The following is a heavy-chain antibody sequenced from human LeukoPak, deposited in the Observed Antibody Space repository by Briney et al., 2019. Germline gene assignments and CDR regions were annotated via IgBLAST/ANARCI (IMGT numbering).Heavy chain of an antibody. J-gene: IGHJ5*02. CDR1: GFTFDDYA. V-gene: IGHV3-9*01. Sequence: GRSLRLSCAASGFTFDDYAMHWVRQAPGKGLEWVSGISWNSGSMGYADSVKGRFTISRDNAKNSLYLQMNSLRAEDTALYYCARGYWPGVSDTWGQGTLVTVSS. CDR3: ARGYWPGVSDT. CDR2: ISWNSGSM. D-gene: IGHD3-10*01.